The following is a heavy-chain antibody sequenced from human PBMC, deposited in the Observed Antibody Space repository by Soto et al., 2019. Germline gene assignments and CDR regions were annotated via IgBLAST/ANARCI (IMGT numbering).Heavy chain of an antibody. CDR1: GGTFSSYA. D-gene: IGHD3-3*01. V-gene: IGHV1-69*01. Sequence: QVQLVQSGAEVKKPGFSVKVSCKASGGTFSSYAISWVRQAPGQGLEWMGGIIPIFGTANYAQKFQGRVTITADESTSTAYMELSSLRSEDTAVYYCATGLYYDFWSVYYYYGMDVWGQGTTVTVSS. CDR2: IIPIFGTA. CDR3: ATGLYYDFWSVYYYYGMDV. J-gene: IGHJ6*02.